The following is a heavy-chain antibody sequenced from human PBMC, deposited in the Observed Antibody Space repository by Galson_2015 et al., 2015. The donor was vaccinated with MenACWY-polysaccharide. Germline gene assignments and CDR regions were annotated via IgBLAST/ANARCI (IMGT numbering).Heavy chain of an antibody. CDR3: AGWYGSGSKRFDY. J-gene: IGHJ4*02. Sequence: SLRLSCAASGFTFSSYSMNWVRQAPGKGLEWVSSISSSSSYIYYADSVKGRFTISRDNAKNSLYLQMNSLRAEDTAVYYCAGWYGSGSKRFDYWGQGTLVTVSS. CDR1: GFTFSSYS. V-gene: IGHV3-21*01. D-gene: IGHD3-10*01. CDR2: ISSSSSYI.